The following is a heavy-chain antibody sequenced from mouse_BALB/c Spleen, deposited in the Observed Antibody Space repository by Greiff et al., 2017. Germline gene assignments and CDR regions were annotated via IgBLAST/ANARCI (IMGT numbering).Heavy chain of an antibody. D-gene: IGHD1-1*01. CDR3: AKGVAATRAAMDY. Sequence: VQLQQSGPSLVQPSQSLSITCTASGFSLTSYGVHWVHQSPGKGLEWLGVIWSGGSTDYNAAFMSSLSILKANSKSHVFFKMNSLQADDTAIYYCAKGVAATRAAMDYWGQGTSVTVSS. CDR2: IWSGGST. CDR1: GFSLTSYG. J-gene: IGHJ4*01. V-gene: IGHV2-5-1*01.